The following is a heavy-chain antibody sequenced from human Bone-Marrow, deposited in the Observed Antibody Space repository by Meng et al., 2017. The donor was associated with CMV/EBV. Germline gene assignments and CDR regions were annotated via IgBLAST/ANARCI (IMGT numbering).Heavy chain of an antibody. J-gene: IGHJ4*02. Sequence: GESLKISCTASGFTFSSYEMNWVRQAPGKGLEWVSGINWNGGSTGYADSVKGRFTISRDNAKNSLYLQMNSLRAEDTALYYCARVWGSYGNLPHIPFDYWGQGTLVTVSS. D-gene: IGHD1-26*01. CDR1: GFTFSSYE. CDR3: ARVWGSYGNLPHIPFDY. V-gene: IGHV3-20*04. CDR2: INWNGGST.